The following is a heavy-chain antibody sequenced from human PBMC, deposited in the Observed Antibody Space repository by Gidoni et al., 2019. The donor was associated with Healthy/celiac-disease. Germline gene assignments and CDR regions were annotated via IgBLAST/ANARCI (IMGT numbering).Heavy chain of an antibody. Sequence: QVQLQESGPGLVKPSETLTLTCTVSGGAISRYYWSWIRQPAGQGLEWIGRIYTCGSTNYTPSLKSRVTMSVDTSKNQFSLKRSSVTAADTAVYYCARDLVIAVAVHPPIIDYWGQGTLVTVSS. CDR2: IYTCGST. CDR3: ARDLVIAVAVHPPIIDY. V-gene: IGHV4-4*07. J-gene: IGHJ4*02. CDR1: GGAISRYY. D-gene: IGHD6-19*01.